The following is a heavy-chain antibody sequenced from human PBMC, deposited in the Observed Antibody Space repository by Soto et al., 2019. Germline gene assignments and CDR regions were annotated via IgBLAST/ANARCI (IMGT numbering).Heavy chain of an antibody. CDR1: GGSISTGGYY. Sequence: QVQLPEWGPGLVKPSQTLSLTCTVSGGSISTGGYYWTWIRQHPGKGLEWIGYIYYSGSTYYNPSLNSRVTISVDTPKNQSSLKLSSVTAADTAVYYSARGLSATLFDNWGQGTLVTVSS. CDR3: ARGLSATLFDN. V-gene: IGHV4-31*03. CDR2: IYYSGST. J-gene: IGHJ4*02.